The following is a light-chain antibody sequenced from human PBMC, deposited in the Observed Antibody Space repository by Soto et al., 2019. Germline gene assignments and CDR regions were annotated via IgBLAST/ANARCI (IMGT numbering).Light chain of an antibody. J-gene: IGLJ2*01. CDR2: EVY. CDR3: SAYAGSSTWV. Sequence: QSVPTQPPSASGSPGQSVTFSCTGTSSDVGGYNYVSWYQQYPGKAPKLMIYEVYKRPSGVPDRFSGSKSGNTASLTVPGLQPEDEADYYCSAYAGSSTWVFGGGTQLTVL. V-gene: IGLV2-8*01. CDR1: SSDVGGYNY.